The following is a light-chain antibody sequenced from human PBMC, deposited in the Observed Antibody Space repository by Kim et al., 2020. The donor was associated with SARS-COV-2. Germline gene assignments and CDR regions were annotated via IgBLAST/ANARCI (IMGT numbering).Light chain of an antibody. V-gene: IGLV1-51*01. CDR2: DNN. J-gene: IGLJ1*01. CDR1: SSNIGNNY. Sequence: QKVTIACSRSSSNIGNNYVSWYQQLPGTAPKLLIYDNNKRPSGIPDRFSGSKSGTSATLGITGLQTGDEADYYCGTWDSSLSAYVFGTGTKVTVL. CDR3: GTWDSSLSAYV.